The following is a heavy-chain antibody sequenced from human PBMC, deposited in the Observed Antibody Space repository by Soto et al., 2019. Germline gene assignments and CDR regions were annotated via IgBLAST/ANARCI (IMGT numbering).Heavy chain of an antibody. CDR3: AKDRSVDTRDWFDP. J-gene: IGHJ5*02. CDR2: ISGSGGST. Sequence: GGSLRLSCAASGFTFGTYAMDWVRQAPGKGLEWVSGISGSGGSTYYTDSVKGRFTISRDNSKNTLYLQMNSLRADDTAVYYCAKDRSVDTRDWFDPWGQGTLVTVSS. V-gene: IGHV3-23*01. CDR1: GFTFGTYA. D-gene: IGHD5-18*01.